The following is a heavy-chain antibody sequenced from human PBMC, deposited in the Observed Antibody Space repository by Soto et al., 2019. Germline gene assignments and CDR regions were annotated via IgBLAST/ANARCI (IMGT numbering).Heavy chain of an antibody. CDR3: ARAGSLLEWLDYYYYYMDV. CDR2: IYYSGST. V-gene: IGHV4-31*03. J-gene: IGHJ6*03. CDR1: GGSISSGGYY. Sequence: QSQTLSLTCTVSGGSISSGGYYWSWIRQHPGKGLEWIGYIYYSGSTYYNPSLKSRVTISVDTSKNQFSLKLSSVTAADTAVYYCARAGSLLEWLDYYYYYMDVWGKGTTVTVSS. D-gene: IGHD3-3*01.